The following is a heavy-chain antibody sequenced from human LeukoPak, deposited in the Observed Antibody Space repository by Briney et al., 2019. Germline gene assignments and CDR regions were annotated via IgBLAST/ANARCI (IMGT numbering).Heavy chain of an antibody. J-gene: IGHJ4*02. CDR2: TGSTGVST. CDR1: GVTFSSYA. D-gene: IGHD2-2*01. V-gene: IGHV3-23*01. CDR3: AKDPGVVPAHYFDY. Sequence: RHGGSLRLSCAASGVTFSSYAMNWVRQAPGKGLEWVSGTGSTGVSTFYADSVKGRFTVSRDNSKNTLSLQMNSLRAEDTAVYYCAKDPGVVPAHYFDYWGQGTLVTVSS.